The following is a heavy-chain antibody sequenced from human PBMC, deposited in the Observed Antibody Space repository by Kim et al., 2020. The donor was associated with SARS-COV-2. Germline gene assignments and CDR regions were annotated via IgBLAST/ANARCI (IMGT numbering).Heavy chain of an antibody. J-gene: IGHJ6*01. CDR2: MSYDGGKK. CDR1: GFTLNSYT. Sequence: GGSLRLSCAVSGFTLNSYTMHWVRQAPGKGLEWVAVMSYDGGKKYYAESVKGRFTISRYSSQNTLYLQMNNLGPEDTAVYFCARDQQVRGVIVLYYYGMDSWGQGTTGTVS. V-gene: IGHV3-30-3*01. D-gene: IGHD3-10*01. CDR3: ARDQQVRGVIVLYYYGMDS.